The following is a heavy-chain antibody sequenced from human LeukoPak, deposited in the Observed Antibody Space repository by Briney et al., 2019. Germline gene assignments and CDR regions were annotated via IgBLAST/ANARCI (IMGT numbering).Heavy chain of an antibody. CDR3: ARRAPGGTLPFDY. D-gene: IGHD1-1*01. CDR1: GGSINSSSYY. Sequence: PSETLSPTCTVSGGSINSSSYYWGWIRQPPGKGLEWIGSIYYSGSTYYNPSLKSRVTISVDTSKNQFSLKLRSVTAADTAVYYCARRAPGGTLPFDYWGQGTLVTVSS. J-gene: IGHJ4*02. CDR2: IYYSGST. V-gene: IGHV4-39*01.